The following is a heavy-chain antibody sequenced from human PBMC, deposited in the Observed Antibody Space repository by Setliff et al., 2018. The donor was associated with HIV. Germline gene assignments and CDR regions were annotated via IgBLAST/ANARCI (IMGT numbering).Heavy chain of an antibody. J-gene: IGHJ5*01. CDR3: ARVFSAGWFDS. CDR2: IRPADSDT. D-gene: IGHD6-13*01. CDR1: GYDFTTNW. V-gene: IGHV5-51*01. Sequence: GESLTLSCKTSGYDFTTNWVGWVRQMPGKGLEWMGIIRPADSDTRVNPSFQGHVTISADKSISTTYLQWSSLRASDTAMYYCARVFSAGWFDSWGQGTLVTVSS.